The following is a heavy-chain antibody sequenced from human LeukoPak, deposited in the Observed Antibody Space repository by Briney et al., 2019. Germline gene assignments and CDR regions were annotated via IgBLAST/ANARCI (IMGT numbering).Heavy chain of an antibody. CDR2: INHSGST. CDR1: GGSFSGYY. CDR3: ARKTYYGFWSGYYSYYYGMDV. Sequence: SETLSLTCAVYGGSFSGYYWSWIRQPPGKGLEWIGEINHSGSTNYNPSLKSRVTISVDTSKNQFSLKLSSVTAADTAVYYCARKTYYGFWSGYYSYYYGMDVWGQGTAVTVSS. V-gene: IGHV4-34*01. D-gene: IGHD3-3*01. J-gene: IGHJ6*02.